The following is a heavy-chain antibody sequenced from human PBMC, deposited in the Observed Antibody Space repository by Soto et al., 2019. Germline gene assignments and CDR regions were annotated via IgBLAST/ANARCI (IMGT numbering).Heavy chain of an antibody. J-gene: IGHJ6*02. CDR3: AREGYDFWSGYYTPLGGMDV. V-gene: IGHV4-61*01. CDR1: GGSVSSGSYY. Sequence: PSETLSLTCTVSGGSVSSGSYYWSWIRQPPGKGLEWIGYIYYSWSTNYNPSLKSRVTISVDTSKNQFSLKLSSVTAADTAVYYCAREGYDFWSGYYTPLGGMDVWGQGTTVTVSS. D-gene: IGHD3-3*01. CDR2: IYYSWST.